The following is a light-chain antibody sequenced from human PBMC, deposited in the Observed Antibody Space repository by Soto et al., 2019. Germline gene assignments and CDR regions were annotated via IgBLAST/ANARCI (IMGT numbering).Light chain of an antibody. CDR2: EVN. J-gene: IGLJ2*01. CDR3: SSYAGSSSVL. CDR1: SNDVGVYDF. Sequence: QSALTQPPSASGSPGQSVTISCTGTSNDVGVYDFVSWYRQHPGKAPKLMIFEVNKRPSGVPDRFSGSKSGNTASLTISGLQAEDEADYYCSSYAGSSSVLFGGGTMLTVL. V-gene: IGLV2-8*01.